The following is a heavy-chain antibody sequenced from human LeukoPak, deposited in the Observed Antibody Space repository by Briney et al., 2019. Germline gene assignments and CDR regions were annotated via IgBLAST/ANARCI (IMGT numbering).Heavy chain of an antibody. CDR3: ARLRYSSGWYRLDYYYYYYMDV. V-gene: IGHV5-51*01. Sequence: GESLKISCKGSGYSFTSYWIGWVRQMPGKGLEWMGIIYPSDSDTRYSPSFQGQVTISADKSISTAYLQWSSLKASDTAMYYCARLRYSSGWYRLDYYYYYYMDVWGKGTTVTVSS. CDR2: IYPSDSDT. CDR1: GYSFTSYW. D-gene: IGHD6-19*01. J-gene: IGHJ6*03.